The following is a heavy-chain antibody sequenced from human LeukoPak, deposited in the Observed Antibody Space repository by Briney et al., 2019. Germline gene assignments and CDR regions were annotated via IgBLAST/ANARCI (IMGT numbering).Heavy chain of an antibody. CDR2: ISSSSSTI. CDR3: ASRMVRGVHDAFDI. V-gene: IGHV3-48*01. CDR1: GFTFSSYS. Sequence: GSLRLSCAASGFTFSSYSTNWVRQAPGKGLEWVSYISSSSSTIYYAASVKGRFTISRDNAKNSLYLQMNSLRAEDTAVYYCASRMVRGVHDAFDIWGQGTMVTVSS. J-gene: IGHJ3*02. D-gene: IGHD3-10*01.